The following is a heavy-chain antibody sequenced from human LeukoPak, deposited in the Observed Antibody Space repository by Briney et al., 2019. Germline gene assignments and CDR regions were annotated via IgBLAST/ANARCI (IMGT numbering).Heavy chain of an antibody. D-gene: IGHD3-10*02. J-gene: IGHJ4*02. V-gene: IGHV3-23*01. CDR2: ISGGGGRT. CDR3: AKSAPDVSFDY. CDR1: GFMFNKYG. Sequence: GGSLRLSCVASGFMFNKYGMSWVRQAPGKGLEWVSVISGGGGRTYYGDSVKGRFTISRDNSKNTVYLQMNSLRAEDTAVYYCAKSAPDVSFDYWGQGTLVTVSS.